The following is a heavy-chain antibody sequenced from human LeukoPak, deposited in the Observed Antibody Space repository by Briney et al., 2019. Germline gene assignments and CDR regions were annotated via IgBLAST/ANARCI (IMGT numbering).Heavy chain of an antibody. CDR1: GFTFSSYG. D-gene: IGHD3-10*01. CDR2: ISGSGGST. CDR3: ARAAYGSGSFYY. V-gene: IGHV3-23*01. Sequence: GGSLRLSCAASGFTFSSYGMSWVRQAPGKGLEWVSGISGSGGSTYYADSVKGRFTISRDNSKNTLYLQMNSLRAEDTAVYYCARAAYGSGSFYYWGQGTLVTVSS. J-gene: IGHJ4*02.